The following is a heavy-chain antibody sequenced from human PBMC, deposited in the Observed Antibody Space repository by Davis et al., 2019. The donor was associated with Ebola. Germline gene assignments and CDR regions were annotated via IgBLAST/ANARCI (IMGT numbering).Heavy chain of an antibody. CDR3: AARYCSSTSCYGYYYYYGMDV. J-gene: IGHJ6*02. Sequence: PGGSLRLSCAASGFTFSSYEMNWVRQAPGKGLEWVSYISSSGSTIYYADSVKGRFTISRDNAKNSLYLQMNSLRAEDTAVYYCAARYCSSTSCYGYYYYYGMDVWGQGTTVTVSS. CDR1: GFTFSSYE. CDR2: ISSSGSTI. D-gene: IGHD2-2*01. V-gene: IGHV3-48*03.